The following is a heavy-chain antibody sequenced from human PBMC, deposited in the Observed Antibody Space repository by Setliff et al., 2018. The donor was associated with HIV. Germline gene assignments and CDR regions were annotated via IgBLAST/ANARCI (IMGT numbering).Heavy chain of an antibody. V-gene: IGHV1-18*04. CDR2: MSGNNGNT. Sequence: ASVKVSCKASGYSLANYAISWVRQVPGHGLEWMGWMSGNNGNTKSAPKVQGRLTLATDISTGTAYMELMSLTSDDTAVSYCARDGFYYGPGGFHNGGLDYWGQGTPVTVSS. J-gene: IGHJ4*02. CDR3: ARDGFYYGPGGFHNGGLDY. CDR1: GYSLANYA. D-gene: IGHD3-10*01.